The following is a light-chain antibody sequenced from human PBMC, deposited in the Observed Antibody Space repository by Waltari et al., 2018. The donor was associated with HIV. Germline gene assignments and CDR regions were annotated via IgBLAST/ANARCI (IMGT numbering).Light chain of an antibody. V-gene: IGLV1-47*01. CDR1: SANVRHNY. Sequence: QSVLAQPRSVPGTAGQRVNISCSGSSANVRHNYVYWYQQVPGVAPKLLIYRNNQRPSGVPDRFSGSKSGTSASLAISGLRTEDEAEYYCAAWDDRLSGRLFGGGTKVTVL. J-gene: IGLJ2*01. CDR3: AAWDDRLSGRL. CDR2: RNN.